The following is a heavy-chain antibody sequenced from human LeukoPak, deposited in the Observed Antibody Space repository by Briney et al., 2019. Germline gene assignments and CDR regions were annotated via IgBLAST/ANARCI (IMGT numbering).Heavy chain of an antibody. CDR3: AKEISPYGDFDY. Sequence: PGRSLRLSCAASGFTLSSYGMHWVRQAPGKGLEWVAVISYDGSNKYYADSVKGRFTISRDNSKNPLYLQMNSLRDEDTAVYYCAKEISPYGDFDYWGQGTLVTVSS. D-gene: IGHD4-17*01. CDR1: GFTLSSYG. CDR2: ISYDGSNK. V-gene: IGHV3-30*18. J-gene: IGHJ4*02.